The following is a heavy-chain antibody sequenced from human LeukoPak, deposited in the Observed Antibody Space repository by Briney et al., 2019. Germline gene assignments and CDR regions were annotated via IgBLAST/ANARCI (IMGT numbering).Heavy chain of an antibody. CDR2: INHSGST. J-gene: IGHJ3*02. CDR3: ALAPPSDAFDI. V-gene: IGHV4-34*01. Sequence: PSETLSLTCAVYGGSFSGYYWSWIRQLPGKGLEWIGEINHSGSTNYNPSLKSRVTISVDTSKNQFSLKLSSVTAADTAVYYCALAPPSDAFDIWGQGTMVTVSS. CDR1: GGSFSGYY.